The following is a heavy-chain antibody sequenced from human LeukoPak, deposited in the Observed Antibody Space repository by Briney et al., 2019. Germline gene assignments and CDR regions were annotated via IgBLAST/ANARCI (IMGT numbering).Heavy chain of an antibody. Sequence: GGSLRLSCAASGFTFSSYAMSWVRQAPGKGLEWVSAISSSGGSTYYADSVKGRFTISRDNSKNTLYLQMNSLRAEDTAVYYCAKEGPTMIVVADAFDIWGQGTMVTVSS. D-gene: IGHD3-22*01. CDR3: AKEGPTMIVVADAFDI. V-gene: IGHV3-23*01. J-gene: IGHJ3*02. CDR1: GFTFSSYA. CDR2: ISSSGGST.